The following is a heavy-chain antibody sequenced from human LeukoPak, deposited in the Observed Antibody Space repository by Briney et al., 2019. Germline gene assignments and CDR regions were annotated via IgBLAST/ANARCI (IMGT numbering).Heavy chain of an antibody. CDR2: IYSGGST. Sequence: PGGSLRLSCAASGFTVSSNYMSWVRQAPGKGLEWVSVIYSGGSTYYAGSVKGRFTISRDNSKNTLYLQMNSLRAEDTAVYYCAREGYSYGTRHFDYWGQGTLVTVSS. CDR3: AREGYSYGTRHFDY. J-gene: IGHJ4*02. D-gene: IGHD5-18*01. CDR1: GFTVSSNY. V-gene: IGHV3-66*02.